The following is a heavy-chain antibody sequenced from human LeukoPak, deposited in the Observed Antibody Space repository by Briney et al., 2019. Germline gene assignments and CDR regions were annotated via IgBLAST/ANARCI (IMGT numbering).Heavy chain of an antibody. J-gene: IGHJ4*02. D-gene: IGHD1-26*01. CDR3: AKIRGSFNFDY. V-gene: IGHV3-23*01. CDR2: IVGGADAT. CDR1: GLILSNNG. Sequence: SGGSLRLSCAASGLILSNNGMSWVRQAPGKGLEWVSAIVGGADATYYADSVKGRFTISRDNSKNTLYLQMNSLRAEDTAVYYCAKIRGSFNFDYWGQGTLVTVSS.